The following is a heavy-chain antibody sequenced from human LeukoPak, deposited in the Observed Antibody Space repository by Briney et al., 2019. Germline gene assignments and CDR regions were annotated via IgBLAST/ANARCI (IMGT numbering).Heavy chain of an antibody. CDR2: INPSGGST. J-gene: IGHJ4*02. V-gene: IGHV1-46*01. D-gene: IGHD6-6*01. Sequence: ASVKVSCKASGYTFTSYYMHWVRQAPGQGLEWMGIINPSGGSTSYAQKFQGRVTMTRDTSTSTVYMELSSLRSDDTAVYYCARVDSSGDFDYWGQGTLVTVSS. CDR3: ARVDSSGDFDY. CDR1: GYTFTSYY.